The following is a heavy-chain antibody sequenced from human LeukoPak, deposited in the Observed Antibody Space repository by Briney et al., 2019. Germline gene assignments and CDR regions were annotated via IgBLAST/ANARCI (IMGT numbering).Heavy chain of an antibody. Sequence: EASVKVSCKASGYTFTSYGISWVRQAPGQGLEWMGWINPNSGGTNYAQKFQGRVTMTRDTSISTAYMELSRLRSDDTAVYYCARGALRYFDWLFWGQGTLVTVSS. D-gene: IGHD3-9*01. CDR1: GYTFTSYG. J-gene: IGHJ4*02. V-gene: IGHV1-2*02. CDR3: ARGALRYFDWLF. CDR2: INPNSGGT.